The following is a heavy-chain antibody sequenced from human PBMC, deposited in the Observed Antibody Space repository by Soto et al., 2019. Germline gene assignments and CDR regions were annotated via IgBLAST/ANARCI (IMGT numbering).Heavy chain of an antibody. D-gene: IGHD6-19*01. CDR2: ISYDGSNK. V-gene: IGHV3-30*18. J-gene: IGHJ6*02. CDR3: AKDRRFVGWYGASHRNDYYYYGMDV. Sequence: PGGSLRLSCAASGFTFSSYGMHWVRQAPGKGLEWVAVISYDGSNKYYADSVKGRFTISRDNSKNTLYLQMNSLRAEDTAVYYCAKDRRFVGWYGASHRNDYYYYGMDVWGQGTTVTVSS. CDR1: GFTFSSYG.